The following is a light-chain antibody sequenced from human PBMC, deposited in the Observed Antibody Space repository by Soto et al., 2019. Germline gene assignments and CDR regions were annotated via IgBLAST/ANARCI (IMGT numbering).Light chain of an antibody. CDR2: ATS. V-gene: IGKV1-5*01. CDR1: QNIVSC. CDR3: QQYNSYPIT. J-gene: IGKJ5*01. Sequence: DIQMPQSPSSLSASVGDRFTITFRASQNIVSCLDWYLQKPGQAPKLLIYATSSLESGVPSRFSGSGSGTEFTLTISSLQPDDFATYYCQQYNSYPITGGQGTQREIK.